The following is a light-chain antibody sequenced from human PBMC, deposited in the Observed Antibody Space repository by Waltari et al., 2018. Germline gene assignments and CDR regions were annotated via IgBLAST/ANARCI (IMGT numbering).Light chain of an antibody. J-gene: IGKJ4*01. CDR2: GAC. V-gene: IGKV1-27*01. CDR3: QQYDSAPVN. Sequence: DIQMTQSPSSLSASVGDRVTVTCRASQYTNNYVAWYQMKPGKAPRFLVYGACTLQPGIPSRFSGSGSAAEFTLNITSLQPEDIGIYFCQQYDSAPVNFGGGTKV. CDR1: QYTNNY.